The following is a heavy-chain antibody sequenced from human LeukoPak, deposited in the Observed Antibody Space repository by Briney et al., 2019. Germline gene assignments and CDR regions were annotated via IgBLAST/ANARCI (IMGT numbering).Heavy chain of an antibody. CDR1: GGSISSGDYY. Sequence: PSETLSLTCTASGGSISSGDYYWSWIRQPPGKGLEWIGYIYYSGSTYCNPSLKSRVAISVDTSKNQFSLKLSSVTAADTAVYYCAGYCSSTSCYPLYYFDYWGQGTLVTVSS. V-gene: IGHV4-30-4*08. CDR2: IYYSGST. J-gene: IGHJ4*02. D-gene: IGHD2-2*01. CDR3: AGYCSSTSCYPLYYFDY.